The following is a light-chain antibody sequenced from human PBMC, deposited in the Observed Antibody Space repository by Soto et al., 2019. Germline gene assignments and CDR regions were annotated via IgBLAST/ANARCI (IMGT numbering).Light chain of an antibody. CDR1: GXDIGAYNY. CDR3: SSFTTSYFYV. V-gene: IGLV2-14*01. CDR2: GVT. Sequence: QSVLTQPASVSGSPGQSITISCTGSGXDIGAYNYVSWYQQHPGKAPKLLIHGVTRRPSGVSSRFSASKSAYTASLTISGLQAEDEANYYCSSFTTSYFYVFGHGTKVTVL. J-gene: IGLJ1*01.